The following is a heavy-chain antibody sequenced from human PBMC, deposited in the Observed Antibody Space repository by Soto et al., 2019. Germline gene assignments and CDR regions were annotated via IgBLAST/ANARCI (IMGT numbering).Heavy chain of an antibody. CDR3: AREGGYDTRGYYYYGMDV. Sequence: QVQLVESGGGVVQPGRSLRLSCAASGFTFSSYGMHWVRQAPGKGLEWVAVIWYDGSNKYYADSVKGRFTISRDNSKNTLYLQMNSLRAEDTAVYYCAREGGYDTRGYYYYGMDVWGQGTTVTVSS. J-gene: IGHJ6*02. D-gene: IGHD5-12*01. CDR2: IWYDGSNK. CDR1: GFTFSSYG. V-gene: IGHV3-33*01.